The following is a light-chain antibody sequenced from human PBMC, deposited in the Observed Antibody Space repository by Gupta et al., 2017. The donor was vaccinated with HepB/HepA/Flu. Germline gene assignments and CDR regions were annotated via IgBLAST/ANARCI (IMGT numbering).Light chain of an antibody. CDR2: DVS. J-gene: IGLJ3*02. CDR3: SSYTTSSTLWV. V-gene: IGLV2-14*03. Sequence: HSALTSPASASGSPGPSTTITGTGTSSDVGGYNYGTWYQQHPAKAPKLMIYDVSNRPSGVSNRFSGSKSGNTAALTISGLQAEDEADYYCSSYTTSSTLWVFGGGTKLTVL. CDR1: SSDVGGYNY.